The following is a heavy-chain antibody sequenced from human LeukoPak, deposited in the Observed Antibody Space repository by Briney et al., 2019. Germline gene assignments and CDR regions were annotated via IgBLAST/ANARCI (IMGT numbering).Heavy chain of an antibody. J-gene: IGHJ3*02. CDR1: GLTFSNYA. Sequence: PGGSLRLSCAASGLTFSNYAMNWVRQASGRGLEWVSGITDSGRKTYYADSVKGRFTISRDNAKNSLYLQMNSLRAEDTAVYYCARDGTGNAFDIWGQGTMVTVSS. CDR2: ITDSGRKT. V-gene: IGHV3-21*01. CDR3: ARDGTGNAFDI.